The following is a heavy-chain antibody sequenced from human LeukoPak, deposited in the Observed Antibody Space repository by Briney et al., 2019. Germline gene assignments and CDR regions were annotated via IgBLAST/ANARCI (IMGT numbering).Heavy chain of an antibody. Sequence: SETLSLTCTVSGYSISNDYYWGWIRQPPGKGLEWIGSIYHSGSTYYNPFLKSRVTISVDTSKNQFSLKLSSVTAADTAVYYCARVAGYDFWSGYYTGIMSAFDIWGQGTMVTVSS. CDR1: GYSISNDYY. CDR3: ARVAGYDFWSGYYTGIMSAFDI. D-gene: IGHD3-3*01. V-gene: IGHV4-38-2*02. CDR2: IYHSGST. J-gene: IGHJ3*02.